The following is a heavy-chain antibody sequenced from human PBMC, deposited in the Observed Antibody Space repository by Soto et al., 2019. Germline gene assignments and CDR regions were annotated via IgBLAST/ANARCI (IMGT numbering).Heavy chain of an antibody. CDR1: GFTFSRYA. V-gene: IGHV3-30-3*01. CDR3: ASSDGWLRSSGDLDY. J-gene: IGHJ4*02. Sequence: QVQLVESGGGVVQPGRSLRLSCAASGFTFSRYAMHWVRQAPGKGLEWVAVISYDGSNKYYADSVKGRFTISRDNSKNTLYLQMNSLRAEDTAVYYCASSDGWLRSSGDLDYWGQGTLVTVSS. D-gene: IGHD5-12*01. CDR2: ISYDGSNK.